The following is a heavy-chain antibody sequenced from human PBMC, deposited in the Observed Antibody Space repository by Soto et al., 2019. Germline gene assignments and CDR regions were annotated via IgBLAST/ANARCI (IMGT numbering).Heavy chain of an antibody. D-gene: IGHD6-25*01. J-gene: IGHJ6*02. CDR2: IYHSGST. V-gene: IGHV4-4*02. CDR1: GGSISSSNW. CDR3: AREVRPDYYDYGMDV. Sequence: PSETLSLTCAVSGGSISSSNWWSWVRQPPGKGLEWLGEIYHSGSTNYNPSLKSRVTISVDKSKNQFSLKLSSVTAADTAVYYCAREVRPDYYDYGMDVWGQCTTVTVSS.